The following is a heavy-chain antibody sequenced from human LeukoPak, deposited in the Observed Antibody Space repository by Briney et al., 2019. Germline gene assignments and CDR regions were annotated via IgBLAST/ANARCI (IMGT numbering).Heavy chain of an antibody. CDR1: GGTFSSYA. CDR2: IIPILGIA. V-gene: IGHV1-69*04. D-gene: IGHD1/OR15-1a*01. Sequence: GSSVKVSCKASGGTFSSYAISWVRQAPGQGLEWMGRIIPILGIANYAQKFQGRVTITADKSTSTAYMELSSLRSEDTAVYYCAREVEQDYFDYWGQGTLVTVSS. CDR3: AREVEQDYFDY. J-gene: IGHJ4*02.